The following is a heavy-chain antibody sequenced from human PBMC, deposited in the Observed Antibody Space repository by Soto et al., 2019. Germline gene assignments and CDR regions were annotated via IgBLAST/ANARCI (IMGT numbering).Heavy chain of an antibody. J-gene: IGHJ4*02. Sequence: QVQLQESGPGLVKPSETLSLTCTVSGGSISSYYWSWIRQPPGKGLEWIGYIYYSGSTNHNPSLTRRVTTSVATPTNPSPLTLRSVTAADTAVYSSASLSGCSVDYWGQATLLTLSS. V-gene: IGHV4-59*08. CDR2: IYYSGST. CDR3: ASLSGCSVDY. D-gene: IGHD2-15*01. CDR1: GGSISSYY.